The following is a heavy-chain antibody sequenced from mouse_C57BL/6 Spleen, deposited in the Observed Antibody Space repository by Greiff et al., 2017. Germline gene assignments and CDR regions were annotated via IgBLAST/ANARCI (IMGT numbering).Heavy chain of an antibody. CDR3: ASFNDDYDGYYALGY. CDR1: GYTFTSYW. J-gene: IGHJ4*01. Sequence: VQLQQPGAELVKPGASVKLSCKASGYTFTSYWMHWVKQRPGRGLEWIGSIDPNSGGTKYNEKFKSKATLTVDKASSTAYMQLSSLPSDDSAVCDSASFNDDYDGYYALGYWGQGVSVTVA. CDR2: IDPNSGGT. V-gene: IGHV1-72*01. D-gene: IGHD2-4*01.